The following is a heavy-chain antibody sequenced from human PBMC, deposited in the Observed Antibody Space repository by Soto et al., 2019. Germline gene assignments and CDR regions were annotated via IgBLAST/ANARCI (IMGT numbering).Heavy chain of an antibody. D-gene: IGHD2-15*01. CDR3: VRQAGGASTPGDDY. CDR2: MNSYTGET. V-gene: IGHV1-8*01. J-gene: IGHJ4*02. Sequence: QVQLVQSGAEVRKPGASVRVSCKASGYTFDAFDIHWVRQATGQGRELMGWMNSYTGETAYTQTFRGRVSMTRDTSVSTAYMEVTSLTSEDSAIYFCVRQAGGASTPGDDYWGKGTLVTVSS. CDR1: GYTFDAFD.